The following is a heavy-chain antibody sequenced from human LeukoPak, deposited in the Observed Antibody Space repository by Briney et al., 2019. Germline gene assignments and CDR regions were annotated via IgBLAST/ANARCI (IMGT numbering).Heavy chain of an antibody. CDR3: ARHPQYDPLTGYHNWYFDV. V-gene: IGHV5-51*01. J-gene: IGHJ2*01. D-gene: IGHD3-9*01. CDR1: GFTLSNYW. Sequence: GESLKISCQGSGFTLSNYWISWVRQMPGKGLEWMGVIYPGDSKTRYSVSFQGRVTISVDRSLSTVSLQWNSLWASDTAIYYCARHPQYDPLTGYHNWYFDVWGPSTLVTVSS. CDR2: IYPGDSKT.